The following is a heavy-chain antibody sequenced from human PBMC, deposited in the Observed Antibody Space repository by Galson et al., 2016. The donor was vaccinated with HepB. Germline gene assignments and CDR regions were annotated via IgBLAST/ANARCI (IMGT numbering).Heavy chain of an antibody. CDR2: IDWNGNK. CDR3: ARYLRSHGYYVMDV. Sequence: PALVKPTQTLTMTCTFSGFSLRTSGMAVSWIRQLPGKALEWLAVIDWNGNKFYSPSLTTRLTISKDTSKNQVVLTLTNMDPVDTAIYFCARYLRSHGYYVMDVWGQGTTVTVSS. V-gene: IGHV2-70*01. CDR1: GFSLRTSGMA. D-gene: IGHD4-17*01. J-gene: IGHJ6*02.